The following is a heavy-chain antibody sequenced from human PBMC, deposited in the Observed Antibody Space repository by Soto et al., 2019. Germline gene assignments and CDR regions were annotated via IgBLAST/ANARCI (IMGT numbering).Heavy chain of an antibody. D-gene: IGHD2-15*01. CDR3: AKEGGGNPNYYYYYGMEA. Sequence: PVWSLRLSCSASLFTFSSYAMSWVLHTPFKLLEWVSAISGSGGSTYYADSVKGRFTISRDNSKNTLYLQMNSLRAEDTAVYYCAKEGGGNPNYYYYYGMEAWGQGTTVTVSS. CDR2: ISGSGGST. CDR1: LFTFSSYA. V-gene: IGHV3-23*01. J-gene: IGHJ6*02.